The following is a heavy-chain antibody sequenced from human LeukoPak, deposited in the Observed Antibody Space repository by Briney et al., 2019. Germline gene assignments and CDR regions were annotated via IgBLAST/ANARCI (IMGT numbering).Heavy chain of an antibody. CDR3: ASESYCSSTSCYTEFDY. J-gene: IGHJ4*02. CDR2: INPNSGGT. D-gene: IGHD2-2*02. V-gene: IGHV1-2*02. Sequence: ASVKVSCKASGYTFTSYYMHWVRQAPGQGLEWMGWINPNSGGTNYAQKFQGRVTMTRDTSISTAYMELSRLRSDDTAVYYCASESYCSSTSCYTEFDYWGQGTLVTVSS. CDR1: GYTFTSYY.